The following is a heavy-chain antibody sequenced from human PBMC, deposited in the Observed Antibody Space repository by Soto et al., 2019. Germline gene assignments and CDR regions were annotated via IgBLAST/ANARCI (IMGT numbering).Heavy chain of an antibody. CDR3: ARLLGRYRFCPTLGYCTNGVWPQGFDP. Sequence: SETLSLTCTVSGGSISSYYWSWIRQPPGKGLEWIGYIYYSGSTNYNPSLKSRVTISVDTSKNQFSLKLSSVTAADTAVYYCARLLGRYRFCPTLGYCTNGVWPQGFDPWGQGTLVTVSS. CDR1: GGSISSYY. V-gene: IGHV4-59*08. CDR2: IYYSGST. J-gene: IGHJ5*02. D-gene: IGHD2-8*01.